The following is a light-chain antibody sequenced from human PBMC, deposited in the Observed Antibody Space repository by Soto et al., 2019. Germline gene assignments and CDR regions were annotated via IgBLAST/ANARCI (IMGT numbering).Light chain of an antibody. Sequence: QSALTQPASVSGSPGQSITISCTGTSSDVGAYTYVSWYQQHPGKAPKLMIYDVSNRPSRAPNRFSGSKSGNTASLTISGLQAEGEAEYYCSSYTSSSTLVYVFGTGTKLTVL. CDR2: DVS. CDR3: SSYTSSSTLVYV. V-gene: IGLV2-14*03. CDR1: SSDVGAYTY. J-gene: IGLJ1*01.